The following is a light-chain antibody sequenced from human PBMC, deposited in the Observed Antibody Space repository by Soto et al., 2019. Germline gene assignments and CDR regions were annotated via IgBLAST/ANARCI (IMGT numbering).Light chain of an antibody. J-gene: IGLJ2*01. V-gene: IGLV3-1*01. CDR3: QAWDSSTAV. CDR1: KLGDKS. CDR2: QDS. Sequence: SYELTQPPSVSVSPGQTASITCSGDKLGDKSACWYQQKPGQSLVLVIYQDSKRPSGIPERFSGSNSGNTATLTISGTQAMDEADYYCQAWDSSTAVFGGGTQLTVL.